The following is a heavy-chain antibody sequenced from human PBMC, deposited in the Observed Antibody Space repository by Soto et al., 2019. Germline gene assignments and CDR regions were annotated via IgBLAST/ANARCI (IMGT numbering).Heavy chain of an antibody. J-gene: IGHJ4*02. V-gene: IGHV1-46*01. CDR3: ARLATASPHYYFDY. CDR2: IYPSGGTT. D-gene: IGHD6-6*01. CDR1: GYTLTGYY. Sequence: GASVKVSCKGSGYTLTGYYVHWVRQAPGQGFEWMGVIYPSGGTTSYAQKFQDRVTMTRARSTSTGYMELSSLRSEDTAVYYFARLATASPHYYFDYWGQGTLVTVSS.